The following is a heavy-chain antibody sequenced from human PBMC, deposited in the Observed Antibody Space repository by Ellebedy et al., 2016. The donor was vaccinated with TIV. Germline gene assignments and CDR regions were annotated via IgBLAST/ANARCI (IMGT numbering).Heavy chain of an antibody. V-gene: IGHV4-59*01. Sequence: SETLSLXXTVSGGSISKFSWTWIRQPPGQGLEWIGYISYSGDTNYNPSLKSRVSMSVDTSKSQLSLTLTSVTAADTGVYYCARFDYDVEGYYGLDVWGQGTTVTVSS. CDR1: GGSISKFS. D-gene: IGHD3-16*01. CDR3: ARFDYDVEGYYGLDV. CDR2: ISYSGDT. J-gene: IGHJ6*02.